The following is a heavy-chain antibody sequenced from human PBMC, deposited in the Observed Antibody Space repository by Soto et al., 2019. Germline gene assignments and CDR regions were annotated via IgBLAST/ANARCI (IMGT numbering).Heavy chain of an antibody. V-gene: IGHV3-23*04. CDR1: GFTFSSYW. Sequence: EVQLVESGGGLVQPGGSLRLSCAASGFTFSSYWMSWVRQAPGKGLEWVSAISGSAEITYYADSVKGRFTISRDNSINMLYLQMNSLRTEDTAVYYCAHPRGYGVFDAYDFWGQGAMVTVSS. J-gene: IGHJ3*01. D-gene: IGHD4-17*01. CDR3: AHPRGYGVFDAYDF. CDR2: ISGSAEIT.